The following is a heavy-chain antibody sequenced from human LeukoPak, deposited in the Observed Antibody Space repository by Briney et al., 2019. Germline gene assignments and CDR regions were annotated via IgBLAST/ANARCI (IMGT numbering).Heavy chain of an antibody. D-gene: IGHD1-26*01. Sequence: SETLSLTCAVYGGSFSGYYWSWIRQPPGKGLEWIGEINHSGSTNYNPSLKSRVTISVDTSKNQFSLKLSSVTAADTAVYYCARPRGGGSYFDAFDIWGQGTMVTVSS. J-gene: IGHJ3*02. V-gene: IGHV4-34*01. CDR2: INHSGST. CDR3: ARPRGGGSYFDAFDI. CDR1: GGSFSGYY.